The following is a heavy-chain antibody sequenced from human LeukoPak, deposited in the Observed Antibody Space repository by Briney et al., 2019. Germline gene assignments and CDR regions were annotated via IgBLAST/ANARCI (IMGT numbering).Heavy chain of an antibody. V-gene: IGHV4-34*01. CDR3: ARETIVVVTNWFDP. CDR1: GGSFGDYY. D-gene: IGHD2-21*02. Sequence: SETLSLTCAVYGGSFGDYYWSWIRQPPGKGLEWIGEINHSGSTNYNPSLKSRVSISVDTSKNQFSLKLSSVTAADTAVYYCARETIVVVTNWFDPWGQGTLVTGSS. CDR2: INHSGST. J-gene: IGHJ5*02.